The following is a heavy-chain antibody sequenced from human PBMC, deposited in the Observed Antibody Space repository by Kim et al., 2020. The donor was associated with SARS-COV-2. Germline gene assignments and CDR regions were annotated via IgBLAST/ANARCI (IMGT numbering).Heavy chain of an antibody. J-gene: IGHJ6*02. CDR2: IKQDGSQQ. D-gene: IGHD2-21*01. CDR3: APDPLTMAASNRYSEAV. V-gene: IGHV3-7*01. Sequence: GGSLRLSCAASGFTFSAYWMSWVRQPPGKGLEWVANIKQDGSQQSYVDSVKGRFTISRDNAKNSVYLQMNNLRGEDTAVYYCAPDPLTMAASNRYSEAVWGQGTAVTVSS. CDR1: GFTFSAYW.